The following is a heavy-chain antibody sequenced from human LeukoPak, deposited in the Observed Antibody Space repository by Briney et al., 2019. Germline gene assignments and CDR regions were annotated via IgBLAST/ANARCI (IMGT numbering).Heavy chain of an antibody. CDR3: ARDVPDDFWSGYYSPNYFDY. Sequence: GASVKVSCKASGYTFTGYYMHWVRQPPGQGLEWMGWINPNSGGTNYAQKFQGRVTMTRDTSISTAYMELSRLRSDDTAVYYCARDVPDDFWSGYYSPNYFDYWGQGTLVTVSS. J-gene: IGHJ4*02. D-gene: IGHD3-3*01. V-gene: IGHV1-2*02. CDR1: GYTFTGYY. CDR2: INPNSGGT.